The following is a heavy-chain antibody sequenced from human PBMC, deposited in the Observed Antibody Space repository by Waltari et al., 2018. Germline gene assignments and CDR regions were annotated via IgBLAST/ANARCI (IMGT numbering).Heavy chain of an antibody. CDR2: IYYRGSP. CDR1: GGSISSSSYY. V-gene: IGHV4-39*07. CDR3: ARMLRSGGDYFDY. J-gene: IGHJ4*02. D-gene: IGHD2-8*01. Sequence: QLQLQESGPGLVKPSETLSLTCTVSGGSISSSSYYWGWIRQPPGKGLEWIGSIYYRGSPYYNPSLKSRVTISVDTSKNQFSLKLSSVTAADTAVYYCARMLRSGGDYFDYWGQGTLVTVSS.